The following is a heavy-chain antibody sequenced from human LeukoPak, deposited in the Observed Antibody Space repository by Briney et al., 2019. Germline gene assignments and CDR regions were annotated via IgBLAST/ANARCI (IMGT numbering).Heavy chain of an antibody. V-gene: IGHV4-59*13. J-gene: IGHJ4*02. Sequence: SETLSLTCTASGGSISSYYWSWIRQPPGKGLEWIGYIYYSGSTNYNPSLKSRVTISVETSKNQFSLKLSSVTAADTAVYYCARDRGRGGWNFDYWGQGTLVTVSS. CDR1: GGSISSYY. D-gene: IGHD2-15*01. CDR3: ARDRGRGGWNFDY. CDR2: IYYSGST.